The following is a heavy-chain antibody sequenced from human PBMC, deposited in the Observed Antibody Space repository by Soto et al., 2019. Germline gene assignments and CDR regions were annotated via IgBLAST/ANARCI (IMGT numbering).Heavy chain of an antibody. CDR1: GYRFTSYW. D-gene: IGHD3-22*01. CDR2: IFPSDSDT. J-gene: IGHJ5*02. Sequence: PGESLKISCRNSGYRFTSYWIAWVRQMPGKGLEWMGIIFPSDSDTRYSPSFQGQVTISADMSTSTVFLQWASLKASDTAVYFCARKDKSGYFNWFDPWGQGTLVTVSS. V-gene: IGHV5-51*01. CDR3: ARKDKSGYFNWFDP.